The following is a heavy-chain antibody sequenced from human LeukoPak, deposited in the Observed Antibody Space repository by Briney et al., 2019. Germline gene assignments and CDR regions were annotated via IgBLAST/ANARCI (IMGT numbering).Heavy chain of an antibody. CDR1: GFTFSSYA. Sequence: GGSLRLSYAASGFTFSSYAMHWVRQAPGKGLEWVAVISYDGSNKYYADSVKGRFTISRDNSKNTLYLQMNSLRAEDTAVYYCARGAELLKRWFDPWGQGTLVTVSS. CDR3: ARGAELLKRWFDP. V-gene: IGHV3-30-3*01. J-gene: IGHJ5*02. CDR2: ISYDGSNK. D-gene: IGHD1-26*01.